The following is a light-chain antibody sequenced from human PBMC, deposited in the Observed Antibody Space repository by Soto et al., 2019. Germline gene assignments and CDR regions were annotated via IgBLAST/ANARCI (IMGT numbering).Light chain of an antibody. CDR1: QRVSID. J-gene: IGKJ1*01. V-gene: IGKV3-15*01. Sequence: ETVMTQSPVTLSVCQGDTATLSRRASQRVSIDLAWYQQTPGQAPRLLIYGASTRATGIPVRFSGSASGTEFTLTISSLQSEDFTVYYCQQYNKWPLTFGQGTKVDI. CDR2: GAS. CDR3: QQYNKWPLT.